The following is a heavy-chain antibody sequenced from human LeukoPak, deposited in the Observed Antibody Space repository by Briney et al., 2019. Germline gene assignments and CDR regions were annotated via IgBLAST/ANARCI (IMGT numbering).Heavy chain of an antibody. V-gene: IGHV6-1*01. CDR3: ARDLETCSSTSCYDDAFDI. D-gene: IGHD2-2*01. CDR2: TYYRSKWYN. Sequence: SQTLSLTCATSGDSVSSNSAAWNWIRQSPSRGLEWLGRTYYRSKWYNDYAVSVKSRITINPDTSKNQFSLQLNSVTPEDTAVYYCARDLETCSSTSCYDDAFDIWGQGTMVTVSS. CDR1: GDSVSSNSAA. J-gene: IGHJ3*02.